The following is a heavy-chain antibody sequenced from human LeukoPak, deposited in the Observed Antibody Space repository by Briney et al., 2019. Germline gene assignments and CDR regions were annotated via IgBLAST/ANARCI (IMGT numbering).Heavy chain of an antibody. CDR2: INPSGGST. D-gene: IGHD3-22*01. CDR3: ARVIGVNHGGDAFDI. CDR1: GYTFTSYY. V-gene: IGHV1-46*01. Sequence: ASVKVSCKASGYTFTSYYMHWVRQAPGQGLEWMGIINPSGGSTSYAQKFQGRVTMTRDTSTSTVYMELSSLRSEDTAVYYCARVIGVNHGGDAFDIWGQGTMVTVSS. J-gene: IGHJ3*02.